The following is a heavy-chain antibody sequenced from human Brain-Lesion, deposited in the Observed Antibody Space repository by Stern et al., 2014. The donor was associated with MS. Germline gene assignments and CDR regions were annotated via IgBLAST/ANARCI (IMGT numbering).Heavy chain of an antibody. Sequence: MQLVESGAEVKKPGASLKVSCKTSGYIFTGYYIHWVRQAPGPGLEWMAWIKPNTGGTTYAQTFKGRVTMTRDKSISPPSGQLSSLTSDDTAVYYCASDQRGITIFGVVTDYYYLGMDVWGQGTTVTVSS. D-gene: IGHD3-3*01. CDR1: GYIFTGYY. J-gene: IGHJ6*02. V-gene: IGHV1-2*02. CDR3: ASDQRGITIFGVVTDYYYLGMDV. CDR2: IKPNTGGT.